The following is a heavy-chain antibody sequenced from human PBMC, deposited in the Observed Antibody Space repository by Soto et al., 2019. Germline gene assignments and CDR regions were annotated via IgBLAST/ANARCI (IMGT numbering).Heavy chain of an antibody. Sequence: GGSLRLSCAASGFTFSNAWMSWVRQAPGKGLEWVGRIKSKTDGGTTDYAAPVKGRFTISRDDSKNTLYLQMNSLKTEDTAVYYCTSAGQFGDYYYYGMDVWGQGTTVTVAS. CDR1: GFTFSNAW. CDR3: TSAGQFGDYYYYGMDV. J-gene: IGHJ6*02. V-gene: IGHV3-15*01. D-gene: IGHD3-10*01. CDR2: IKSKTDGGTT.